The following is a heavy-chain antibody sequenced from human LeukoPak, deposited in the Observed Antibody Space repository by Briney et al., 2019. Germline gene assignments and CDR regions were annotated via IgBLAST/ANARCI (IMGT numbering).Heavy chain of an antibody. V-gene: IGHV3-48*01. CDR2: ISSFSGTI. J-gene: IGHJ4*02. CDR1: GFTFSSYA. D-gene: IGHD3-16*01. Sequence: GGSLRLSCAASGFTFSSYAMNWVRHAPGKGLEWVSYISSFSGTINYADSVKGRFTISRDNAKNSLYLQMNSLRAEDTAVYYCARDQGGVGYWGQGTLVTVSS. CDR3: ARDQGGVGY.